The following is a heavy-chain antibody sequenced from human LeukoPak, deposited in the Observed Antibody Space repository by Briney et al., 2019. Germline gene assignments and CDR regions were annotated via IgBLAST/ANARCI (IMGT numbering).Heavy chain of an antibody. Sequence: SVKVSCKASGYTFTSYDINWVRQAPGQGLEWMGGIIPIFGTANYAQKFQGRVTITTDESTSTAYMELSSLRSEDTAVYYCASVYGSGSYYTRYYFDYWGQGTLVTVSS. V-gene: IGHV1-69*05. J-gene: IGHJ4*02. CDR2: IIPIFGTA. CDR3: ASVYGSGSYYTRYYFDY. CDR1: GYTFTSYD. D-gene: IGHD3-10*01.